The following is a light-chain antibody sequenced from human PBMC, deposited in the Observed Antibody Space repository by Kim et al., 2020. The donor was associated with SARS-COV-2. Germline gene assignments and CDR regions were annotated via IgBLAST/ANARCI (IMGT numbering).Light chain of an antibody. CDR1: NIESKS. J-gene: IGLJ2*01. Sequence: SYELTQPPSVSVAPGKTASITCAGDNIESKSVHWYQQKPGQAPVLVISYDSDRPSGIPERLSGSNSDNTATLTISEVEAGDEADYYCQVWDSSSFHRVFG. CDR3: QVWDSSSFHRV. CDR2: YDS. V-gene: IGLV3-21*04.